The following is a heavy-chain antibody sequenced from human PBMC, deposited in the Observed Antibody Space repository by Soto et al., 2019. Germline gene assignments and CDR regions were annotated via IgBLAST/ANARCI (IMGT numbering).Heavy chain of an antibody. V-gene: IGHV5-51*01. D-gene: IGHD2-15*01. CDR3: TRRSVAATYDWFDP. Sequence: GESLKISCRGSGYNFTTYWIAWVRQMPGKGLGWMGIIYPGDSDTRYSPSFEGQVTISADKSIRTAYLQWNNLKASDTAMYFCTRRSVAATYDWFDPWGQGXLVTVSS. J-gene: IGHJ5*02. CDR2: IYPGDSDT. CDR1: GYNFTTYW.